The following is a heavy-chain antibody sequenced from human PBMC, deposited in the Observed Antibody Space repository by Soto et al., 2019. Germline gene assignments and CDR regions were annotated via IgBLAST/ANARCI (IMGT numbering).Heavy chain of an antibody. V-gene: IGHV3-74*01. D-gene: IGHD2-2*02. CDR1: GFTFSSYW. CDR2: INSDGSST. CDR3: ARGGVGRYCSRTSCYTWVFDY. J-gene: IGHJ4*02. Sequence: EVQLVESGGGLVQPVGSLRRSCAASGFTFSSYWMHWVRQAPGKGLVWVSRINSDGSSTSYADSVKGRFTISRDNAKNTLSLQMNSLSAEDTAVYYCARGGVGRYCSRTSCYTWVFDYWGQGTLVTVSS.